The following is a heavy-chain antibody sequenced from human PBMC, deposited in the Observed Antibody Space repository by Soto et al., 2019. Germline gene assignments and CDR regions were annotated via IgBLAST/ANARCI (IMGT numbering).Heavy chain of an antibody. J-gene: IGHJ6*02. CDR3: AHSLPPWGGMDV. V-gene: IGHV2-5*02. CDR1: GFSLSTRGVG. CDR2: IYWDDDK. Sequence: QITLKESGPTLVKPTQTLTLTCTSSGFSLSTRGVGVGWIRQPPGKALEWLALIYWDDDKRYSPSLKGRLTITKDTSKNQVVLTMTNIDPVDTATYYCAHSLPPWGGMDVWGPGTTVTVSS. D-gene: IGHD7-27*01.